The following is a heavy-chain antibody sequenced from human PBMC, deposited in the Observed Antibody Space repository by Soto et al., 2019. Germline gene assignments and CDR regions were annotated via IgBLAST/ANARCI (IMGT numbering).Heavy chain of an antibody. D-gene: IGHD6-19*01. J-gene: IGHJ6*02. CDR2: IIPIFGTA. Sequence: ASVKVSCKASGGTFSSYAISWVRQAPGQGLEWMGGIIPIFGTANYAQKFQGRVTITADESTSTAYMELSSLRSEDTAVYYCARVALSIAVAGPYYYYYGMDVWGQGTTVT. CDR3: ARVALSIAVAGPYYYYYGMDV. CDR1: GGTFSSYA. V-gene: IGHV1-69*13.